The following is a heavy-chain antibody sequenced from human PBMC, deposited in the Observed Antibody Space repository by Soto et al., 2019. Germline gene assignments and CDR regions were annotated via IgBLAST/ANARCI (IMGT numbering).Heavy chain of an antibody. CDR1: GYSFTSYW. V-gene: IGHV5-51*01. Sequence: GESLKISCKGSGYSFTSYWIGWVRQMPGKGLEWMGIIYPGDSDTRYSPSFQGQVTISADKSISTAYLQWSSLKASDTAMYYCARLGGYDSSGYEYYYYYGMDVWGQGTTVTVSS. J-gene: IGHJ6*02. CDR2: IYPGDSDT. CDR3: ARLGGYDSSGYEYYYYYGMDV. D-gene: IGHD3-22*01.